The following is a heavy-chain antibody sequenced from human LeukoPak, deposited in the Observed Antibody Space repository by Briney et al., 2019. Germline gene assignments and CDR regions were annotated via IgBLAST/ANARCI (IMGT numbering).Heavy chain of an antibody. Sequence: SETLSLTCTVSGGSISNTNWWSWVRQPPGQGLEWIGEISLTGLTHYNPSLESRVTVSLDKSKNQLSLNLTSVTAADTAVYYCSRENGAFSPFGYWGQGTLVTVLS. CDR1: GGSISNTNW. CDR2: ISLTGLT. V-gene: IGHV4-4*02. D-gene: IGHD2-8*01. CDR3: SRENGAFSPFGY. J-gene: IGHJ4*02.